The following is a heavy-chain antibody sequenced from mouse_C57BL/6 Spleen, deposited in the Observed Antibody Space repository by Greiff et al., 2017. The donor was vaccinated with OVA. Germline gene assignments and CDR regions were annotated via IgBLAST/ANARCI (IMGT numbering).Heavy chain of an antibody. CDR1: GYTFTDYN. CDR3: ARRDYAWFAY. Sequence: EVQLQQSGPELVKPGASVKIPCKASGYTFTDYNMDWVKQSHGKSLEWIGDINPNNGGTIYNQKFKGKATLTVDNSSSTAYMELRSLTSEDTAVYYCARRDYAWFAYWGQGTLVTVSA. D-gene: IGHD2-4*01. J-gene: IGHJ3*01. CDR2: INPNNGGT. V-gene: IGHV1-18*01.